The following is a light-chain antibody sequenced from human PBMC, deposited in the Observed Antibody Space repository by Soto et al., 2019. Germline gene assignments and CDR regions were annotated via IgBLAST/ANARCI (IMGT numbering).Light chain of an antibody. CDR3: QQSYSTPYT. J-gene: IGKJ5*01. V-gene: IGKV1-39*01. CDR2: GAT. CDR1: PTISNY. Sequence: DIQMTQSPSSLSASVGDRVTIICRAGPTISNYLNWYQQKPGKAPKVLIYGATRLQSGVPSRFSGSGVGTDFTLTISSLQPEDFATYYCQQSYSTPYTFGQGTRLEIK.